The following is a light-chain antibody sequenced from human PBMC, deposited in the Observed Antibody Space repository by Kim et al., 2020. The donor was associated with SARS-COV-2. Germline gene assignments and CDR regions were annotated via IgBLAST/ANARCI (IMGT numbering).Light chain of an antibody. Sequence: QSVLTQPPSVSGAPGQRVIISCTGADSNIGAGSDVHWYQQFPGAVPRLLIYGNMNRPSGISDRFSASKSGASASLAITGLLAEDEADYYCQTYDRSLKVSVFGGGTQLTVL. CDR1: DSNIGAGSD. CDR2: GNM. J-gene: IGLJ2*01. V-gene: IGLV1-40*01. CDR3: QTYDRSLKVSV.